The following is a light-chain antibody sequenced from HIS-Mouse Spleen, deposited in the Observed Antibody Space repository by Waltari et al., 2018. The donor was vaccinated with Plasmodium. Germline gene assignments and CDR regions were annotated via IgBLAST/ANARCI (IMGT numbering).Light chain of an antibody. V-gene: IGLV1-51*01. Sequence: QSVLTQPPSVSAAPGQKVTIPCSGSRSTIGHNSLSWYQQLPGTAPKLHIYDNNKRPSGIPDRFSGSKSGTSATLGITGLQTGDEADYYCGTWDSSLSAGVVFGGGTKLTVL. CDR3: GTWDSSLSAGVV. CDR2: DNN. CDR1: RSTIGHNS. J-gene: IGLJ2*01.